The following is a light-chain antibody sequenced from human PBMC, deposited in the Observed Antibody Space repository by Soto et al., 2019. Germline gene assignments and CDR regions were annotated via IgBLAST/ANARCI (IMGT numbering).Light chain of an antibody. V-gene: IGKV1-39*01. J-gene: IGKJ1*01. CDR2: AAS. CDR1: QSITTY. CDR3: QQSYSIFLT. Sequence: DIQMTQSPSSLSASVGDRVTITCRASQSITTYLNWYQHKPGKAPKLLIYAASNLQSGVPSRFSGSGSGTDFTLTISSLQPEDFANYYCQQSYSIFLTFGQGTKVEVK.